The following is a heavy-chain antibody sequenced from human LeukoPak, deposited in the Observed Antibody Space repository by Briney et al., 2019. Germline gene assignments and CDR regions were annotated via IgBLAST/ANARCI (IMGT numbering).Heavy chain of an antibody. V-gene: IGHV3-30*04. CDR1: GYTFSSYA. Sequence: GRSLRLSCAASGYTFSSYAMHWVRQAPGKGLEWVAVISYDGSNKYYADSVKGRFTISRDNSKNTLYLQMNSLRAEDTAVYYCAKGPEYYYDKQNDYWGQGTLVTVSS. J-gene: IGHJ4*02. CDR3: AKGPEYYYDKQNDY. CDR2: ISYDGSNK. D-gene: IGHD3-22*01.